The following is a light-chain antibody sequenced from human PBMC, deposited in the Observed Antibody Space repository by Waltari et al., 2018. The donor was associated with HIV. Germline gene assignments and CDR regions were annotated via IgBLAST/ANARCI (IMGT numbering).Light chain of an antibody. CDR2: SNT. J-gene: IGLJ2*01. Sequence: QSLLTQSPSASGTPGQRVNISCFGPSSNIGSRSVNWYQHFPGTPPKLLIFSNTERPSGVPDRFSGSKSGTSASLAISGLHSQDEADYYCSAWDVTLNGLVFGGGTRLSVL. CDR3: SAWDVTLNGLV. V-gene: IGLV1-44*01. CDR1: SSNIGSRS.